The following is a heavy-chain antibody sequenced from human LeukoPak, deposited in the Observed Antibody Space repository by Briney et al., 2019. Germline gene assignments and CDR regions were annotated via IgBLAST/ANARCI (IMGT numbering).Heavy chain of an antibody. D-gene: IGHD6-19*01. CDR2: MSYDGSNK. J-gene: IGHJ4*02. V-gene: IGHV3-30*18. CDR1: GFTFSSYG. CDR3: AKETAAKYSSGWTGGGPSLQY. Sequence: GGSLRPSCAASGFTFSSYGIHWVRQAPGKGLEWVAVMSYDGSNKYYADSVKGRFTISRDNSKNTLYLQMNSLRTEDTAVYYCAKETAAKYSSGWTGGGPSLQYWGQGTLVTVSS.